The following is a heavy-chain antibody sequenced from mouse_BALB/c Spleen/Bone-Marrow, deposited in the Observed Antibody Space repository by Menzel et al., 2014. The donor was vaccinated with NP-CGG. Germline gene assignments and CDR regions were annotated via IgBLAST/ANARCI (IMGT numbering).Heavy chain of an antibody. Sequence: VQLQQSGPELVKPGASVKSSCRASGFSFTDYFINRVKQSHGKSLEWIGRIHPYNGDTFYSQKFKVKATLTVDKSSNTARMELLSLTSEDSAVYYCGRYGYDAMDFWGQGTSVTVSS. CDR2: IHPYNGDT. D-gene: IGHD1-1*02. CDR3: GRYGYDAMDF. J-gene: IGHJ4*01. V-gene: IGHV1-37*01. CDR1: GFSFTDYF.